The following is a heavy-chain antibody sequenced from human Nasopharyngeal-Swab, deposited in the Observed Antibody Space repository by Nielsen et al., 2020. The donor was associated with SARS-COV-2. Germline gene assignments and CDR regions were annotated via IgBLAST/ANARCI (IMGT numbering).Heavy chain of an antibody. Sequence: ASVKVSCKVSGYTLTELSMHWVRQAPGKGLEWMGGFDPEDGETIYAQKFQGRVTMTEDTSTDIAYMELSSLRSEDTGVYYCATAFSVGWLTPRNDYYYYYGMDVWGQGTTVTVSS. J-gene: IGHJ6*02. D-gene: IGHD3-22*01. CDR2: FDPEDGET. V-gene: IGHV1-24*01. CDR3: ATAFSVGWLTPRNDYYYYYGMDV. CDR1: GYTLTELS.